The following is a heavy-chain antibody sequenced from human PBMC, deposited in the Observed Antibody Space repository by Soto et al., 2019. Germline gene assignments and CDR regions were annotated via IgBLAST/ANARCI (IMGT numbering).Heavy chain of an antibody. Sequence: EVQLVESGGGLVKPGGSLRLSCAASGFSLSDYSMNWIRQAPGKGLAWVASISSSSSFIHYAESMKGRFTISRGNAKNSLYLQMNSLSAEDTAVFYCAGGSDDGRDNWGQGTLVTVSS. CDR3: AGGSDDGRDN. CDR1: GFSLSDYS. V-gene: IGHV3-21*01. D-gene: IGHD1-1*01. J-gene: IGHJ4*02. CDR2: ISSSSSFI.